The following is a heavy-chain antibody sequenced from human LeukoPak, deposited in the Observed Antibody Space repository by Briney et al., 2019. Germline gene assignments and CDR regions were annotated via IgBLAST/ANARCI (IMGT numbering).Heavy chain of an antibody. J-gene: IGHJ4*02. CDR3: ARRTAAGNYFDY. CDR2: IYYSGST. CDR1: GGSISSYY. V-gene: IGHV4-59*08. Sequence: PSETLSLTCTVSGGSISSYYWSWIRQPPGKGLEWIEYIYYSGSTNYNPSLKSRVTISVDTSKNQSSLKLSSVTAADTAVYYCARRTAAGNYFDYWGQGTLVTVSS. D-gene: IGHD6-13*01.